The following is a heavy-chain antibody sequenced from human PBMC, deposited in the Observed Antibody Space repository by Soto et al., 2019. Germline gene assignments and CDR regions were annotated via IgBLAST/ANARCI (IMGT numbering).Heavy chain of an antibody. CDR1: GFTFSSFP. Sequence: GGSLRLSCAASGFTFSSFPMHWVLQAPGKGLEWVAIISYDGRDKYYADSVKGRFTISRDNSKDTLYLQMSSLRTEDTAFYYCARDRIHYDTSGTPGYDFDYWGQGALVTVSS. J-gene: IGHJ4*02. D-gene: IGHD3-22*01. CDR2: ISYDGRDK. CDR3: ARDRIHYDTSGTPGYDFDY. V-gene: IGHV3-30*04.